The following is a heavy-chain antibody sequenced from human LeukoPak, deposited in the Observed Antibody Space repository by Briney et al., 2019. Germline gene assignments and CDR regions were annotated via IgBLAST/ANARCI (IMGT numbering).Heavy chain of an antibody. CDR2: IYYSGST. J-gene: IGHJ4*02. Sequence: SETLSLTCTVSGDSISNYYWSWIRQPPGKGLEWIGCIYYSGSTNYNPSLKSRVTISVDTSKNKFSLKLGSVTAADTAVYYCAREDGRDGYNYVAYWGQGTLVTVSS. CDR1: GDSISNYY. CDR3: AREDGRDGYNYVAY. V-gene: IGHV4-59*01. D-gene: IGHD5-24*01.